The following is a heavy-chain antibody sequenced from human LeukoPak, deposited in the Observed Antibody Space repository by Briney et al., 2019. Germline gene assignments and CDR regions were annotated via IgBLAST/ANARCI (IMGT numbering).Heavy chain of an antibody. V-gene: IGHV1-18*01. J-gene: IGHJ6*03. CDR2: ISAYNGNT. D-gene: IGHD3-9*01. CDR3: ARAASRGFRYFDWLGEDYYYMDV. CDR1: GYTFTSYG. Sequence: ASVKVSCKASGYTFTSYGISWVRQAPGQGLEWMGWISAYNGNTNYAQKLQGRVTMTTDTSTNTAYMELRSLRSDDTALYYCARAASRGFRYFDWLGEDYYYMDVWGKGTTVTVSS.